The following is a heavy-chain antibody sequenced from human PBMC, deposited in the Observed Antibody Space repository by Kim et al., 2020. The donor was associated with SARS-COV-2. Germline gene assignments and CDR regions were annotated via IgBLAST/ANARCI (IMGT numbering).Heavy chain of an antibody. J-gene: IGHJ4*02. D-gene: IGHD3-10*01. CDR2: ITYDGSNK. Sequence: GGSLRLSCAASGFTFSSYAMHWVRQAPGKGLEWVAVITYDGSNKYYADSVKGRFTISRDNSKNTLYLQMNSLRAEDTAVYYCARELVAATFYYGFDYWGQGTLVTVSS. CDR1: GFTFSSYA. V-gene: IGHV3-30-3*01. CDR3: ARELVAATFYYGFDY.